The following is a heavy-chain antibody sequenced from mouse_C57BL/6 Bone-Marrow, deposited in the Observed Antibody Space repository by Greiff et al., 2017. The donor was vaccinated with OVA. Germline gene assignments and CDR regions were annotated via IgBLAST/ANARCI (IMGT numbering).Heavy chain of an antibody. V-gene: IGHV1-76*01. Sequence: VQLQQSGAELVRPGASVKLSCKASGYTFTDYYINWVKQRPGQGLEWIARLYPGSGNTYYNEKFKGKATLTAEQSSSTAYMQLSSLTSEDSAVYFCARNYYGSSYVPWFAYWGQGTLVTVSA. CDR2: LYPGSGNT. CDR1: GYTFTDYY. CDR3: ARNYYGSSYVPWFAY. D-gene: IGHD1-1*01. J-gene: IGHJ3*01.